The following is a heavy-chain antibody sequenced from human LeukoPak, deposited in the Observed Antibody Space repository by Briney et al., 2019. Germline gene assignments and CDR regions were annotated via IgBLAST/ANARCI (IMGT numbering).Heavy chain of an antibody. CDR1: GFTFSSYW. J-gene: IGHJ4*02. CDR3: ARERYGNYN. D-gene: IGHD4-11*01. CDR2: IKQDGSEK. V-gene: IGHV3-7*03. Sequence: GGSLRLSCAASGFTFSSYWMSWVRQAPGKGLEWVATIKQDGSEKYYVGSVKGRFTISRDNAKNSLFLQMNSLRAEDTAVYYCARERYGNYNWGQGTLVTVSS.